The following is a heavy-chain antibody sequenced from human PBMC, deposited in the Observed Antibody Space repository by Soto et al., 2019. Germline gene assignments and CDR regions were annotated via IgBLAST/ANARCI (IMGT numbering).Heavy chain of an antibody. V-gene: IGHV4-30-4*01. CDR1: GGSISRGEYY. Sequence: SETLSLTRTVSGGSISRGEYYWSWIRQPPGKGLEWIGYIYYSGSTYYKPSLKSRVTISVDTSKNQFSLKLSSVTAADTAMYYCARTVAVIVDHYYYYYGMDVWGQGNTVTVSS. J-gene: IGHJ6*02. CDR2: IYYSGST. D-gene: IGHD3-22*01. CDR3: ARTVAVIVDHYYYYYGMDV.